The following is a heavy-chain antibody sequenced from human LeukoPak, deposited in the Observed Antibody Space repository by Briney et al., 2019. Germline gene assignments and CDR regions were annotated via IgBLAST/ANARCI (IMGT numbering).Heavy chain of an antibody. CDR1: GGSFSGYY. Sequence: SETLSLTCAVYGGSFSGYYWSWIRQPPGKGLEWIGEISHSGSTNYNPSLKSRVIISVDTSKNQFSLKLSSVTAADTAVYYCAGGRHWYFDLWGRGPLVTVSS. CDR3: AGGRHWYFDL. CDR2: ISHSGST. V-gene: IGHV4-34*01. J-gene: IGHJ2*01.